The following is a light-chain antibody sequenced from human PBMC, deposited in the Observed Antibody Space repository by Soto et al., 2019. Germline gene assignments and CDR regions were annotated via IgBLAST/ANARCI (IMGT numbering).Light chain of an antibody. J-gene: IGKJ5*01. V-gene: IGKV3-11*01. CDR3: QYRTT. Sequence: EIVLTQSPATLSLSPGERATLSCRASQSISSYLAWSQHKPGQAPRLLIDDASSRATGSPARFSGSGSGTDFTLTISSLEPEDFAVYYGQYRTTFGHGTRLEIK. CDR2: DAS. CDR1: QSISSY.